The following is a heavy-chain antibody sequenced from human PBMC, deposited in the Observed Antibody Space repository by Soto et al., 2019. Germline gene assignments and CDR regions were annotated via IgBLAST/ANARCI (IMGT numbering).Heavy chain of an antibody. V-gene: IGHV1-18*04. CDR2: ISAYNGNT. Sequence: ASVKVSGRASGYSFTSYGSSWVRQAPGQGLEWMGWISAYNGNTNYAQKLQGRVTMTTDTSTSTAYMELRSLRSDDTAVYYCARDGLVAWRHYFDYWGQGTLVTVSS. CDR1: GYSFTSYG. CDR3: ARDGLVAWRHYFDY. D-gene: IGHD2-2*01. J-gene: IGHJ4*02.